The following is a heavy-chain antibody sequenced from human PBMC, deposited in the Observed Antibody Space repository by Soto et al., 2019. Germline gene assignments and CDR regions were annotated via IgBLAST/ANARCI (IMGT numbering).Heavy chain of an antibody. D-gene: IGHD3-22*01. CDR3: AKHQTPSYYYDTRGYPLDF. CDR2: ISHDGNNR. CDR1: GFTFSNYD. J-gene: IGHJ4*02. Sequence: GGSLRLSCAASGFTFSNYDMHWVRQAPGKGLEWVAVISHDGNNRVYSDSVKGRFTISRDNPKNTLYLQMNSLRDEDTAVYYCAKHQTPSYYYDTRGYPLDFWGQGTLVTVSS. V-gene: IGHV3-30*18.